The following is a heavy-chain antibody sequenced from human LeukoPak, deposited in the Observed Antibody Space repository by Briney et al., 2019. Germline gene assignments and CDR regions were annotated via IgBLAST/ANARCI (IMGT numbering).Heavy chain of an antibody. V-gene: IGHV3-21*01. J-gene: IGHJ4*02. CDR1: GFTFSSYS. CDR2: ISSSSSYI. Sequence: GGSLRLSCAASGFTFSSYSMNWVRQGPGKGLEWVSSISSSSSYIYYADSVKGRFTISRDNAKNSLYLQMNSLRAEDTAVYYCARDMNYYDSSGYHFDYWGQGTLVTVSS. CDR3: ARDMNYYDSSGYHFDY. D-gene: IGHD3-22*01.